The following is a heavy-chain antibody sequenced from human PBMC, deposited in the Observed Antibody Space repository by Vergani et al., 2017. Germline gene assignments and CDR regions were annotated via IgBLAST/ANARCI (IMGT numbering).Heavy chain of an antibody. D-gene: IGHD3-10*01. J-gene: IGHJ4*02. Sequence: QVDLQESGPGLVKPSETLSLNCAVSGYSVGSGYYWGWIRQPPGRGLEWIGCVHRNGNTYYTSSLRSRATSSRDTSKNQFSLRLTSVTAAAAAVYYCARQNPYGSAHVDFWGRGVLVTVSA. CDR3: ARQNPYGSAHVDF. CDR1: GYSVGSGYY. CDR2: VHRNGNT. V-gene: IGHV4-38-2*01.